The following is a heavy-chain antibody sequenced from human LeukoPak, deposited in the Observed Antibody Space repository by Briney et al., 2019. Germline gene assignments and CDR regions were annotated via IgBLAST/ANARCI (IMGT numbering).Heavy chain of an antibody. D-gene: IGHD3-22*01. CDR1: GYTFTSYD. Sequence: GASVKVSCKASGYTFTSYDINWVRQATGQGLEWMGWMNPNSGNTGYAQKFQGRVTMTGNTSISTAYMELSSLRSEDTAVYYCARGGPLYYYDGSGDLDYWGQGTLVTVSS. CDR3: ARGGPLYYYDGSGDLDY. CDR2: MNPNSGNT. V-gene: IGHV1-8*01. J-gene: IGHJ4*02.